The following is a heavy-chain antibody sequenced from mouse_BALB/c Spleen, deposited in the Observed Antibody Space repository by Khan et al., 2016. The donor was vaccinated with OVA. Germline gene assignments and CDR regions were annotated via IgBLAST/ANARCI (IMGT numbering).Heavy chain of an antibody. CDR2: IDPTNDNI. CDR3: ATLYGDSFAY. CDR1: GFNIKDTY. D-gene: IGHD2-13*01. J-gene: IGHJ3*01. V-gene: IGHV14-3*02. Sequence: EVKLEESGAELVKPGASIKLSCTASGFNIKDTYMHWVKQRPEQGPEWIGRIDPTNDNIKYDPKFQDKATITADTSSNTAYLQLSSLTSEDTAVDYCATLYGDSFAYWGQGTLVSVSA.